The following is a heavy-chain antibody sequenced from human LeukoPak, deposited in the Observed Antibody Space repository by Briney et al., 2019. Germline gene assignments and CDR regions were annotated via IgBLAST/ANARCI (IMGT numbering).Heavy chain of an antibody. V-gene: IGHV1-46*01. CDR1: GYTFTSYY. D-gene: IGHD3-9*01. J-gene: IGHJ3*02. Sequence: ASVKVSCKASGYTFTSYYIHWVRQAPGQGLEWMGIINPSDGSTNYAQKFQGRVTMTRDTSTSTVYMELSSLRSEDTAVYYCARDSHYDILTGYSADAFDIWGQGTMVTVSS. CDR2: INPSDGST. CDR3: ARDSHYDILTGYSADAFDI.